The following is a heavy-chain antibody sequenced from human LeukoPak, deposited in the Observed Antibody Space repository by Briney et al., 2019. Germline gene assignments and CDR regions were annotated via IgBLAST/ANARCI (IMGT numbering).Heavy chain of an antibody. V-gene: IGHV4-31*03. CDR2: IYYSGST. J-gene: IGHJ4*02. CDR1: GGSISTPGYY. Sequence: SETLSLTCTVSGGSISTPGYYWSWIRQPPGKGLEWIGYIYYSGSTYYNPSLRSRVTISVDTSKNQFSLKLSSVTAADTAVYYCANGGAYCGADCYLPAFDYWGQGTLVTVSS. D-gene: IGHD2-21*02. CDR3: ANGGAYCGADCYLPAFDY.